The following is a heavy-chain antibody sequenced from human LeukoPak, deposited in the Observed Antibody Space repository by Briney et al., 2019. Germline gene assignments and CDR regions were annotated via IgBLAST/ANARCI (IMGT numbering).Heavy chain of an antibody. Sequence: SVKVSCKASDSPSPATISWVRQAPGQGLEWMGRIIPILGIANYAQKFQGRVTITADKSTSTAYMELSSLRSEDTAVYYCARESLPEGTGYWGQGTLVTVSS. CDR1: DSPSPAT. CDR2: IIPILGIA. CDR3: ARESLPEGTGY. J-gene: IGHJ4*02. D-gene: IGHD1-14*01. V-gene: IGHV1-69*04.